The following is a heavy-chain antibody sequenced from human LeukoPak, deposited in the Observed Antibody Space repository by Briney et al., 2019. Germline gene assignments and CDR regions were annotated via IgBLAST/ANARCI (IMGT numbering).Heavy chain of an antibody. CDR3: ARAGYCSSTSCYFGYYYYGMDV. D-gene: IGHD2-2*01. CDR1: GGSISSYY. Sequence: SETLSLTCTVSGGSISSYYWSWIRQPPGKGLEWIGYIYYSGSTNYNPSLKSRVTISVDTSKSQFSLKLSSVTAADTAVYYCARAGYCSSTSCYFGYYYYGMDVWGQGTTVTVSS. CDR2: IYYSGST. V-gene: IGHV4-59*01. J-gene: IGHJ6*02.